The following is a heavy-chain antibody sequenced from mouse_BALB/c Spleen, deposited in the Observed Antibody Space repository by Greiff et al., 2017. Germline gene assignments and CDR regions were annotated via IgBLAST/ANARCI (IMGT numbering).Heavy chain of an antibody. Sequence: VQLKESGPSLVKPSQTLSLTCSVTGDSITSGYWNWIRKFPGNKLEYMGYISYSGSTYYNPSLKSRISITRDTSKNQYYLQLNSVTTEDTATYYCARYPLITTVVAHWYFDVWGAGTTVTVSS. CDR1: GDSITSGY. V-gene: IGHV3-8*02. D-gene: IGHD1-1*01. CDR3: ARYPLITTVVAHWYFDV. CDR2: ISYSGST. J-gene: IGHJ1*01.